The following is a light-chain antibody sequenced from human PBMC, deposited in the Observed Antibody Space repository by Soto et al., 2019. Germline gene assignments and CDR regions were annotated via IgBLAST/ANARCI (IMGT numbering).Light chain of an antibody. J-gene: IGKJ1*01. CDR3: QQSYNTPT. CDR1: QSISSY. Sequence: DIQMTQSPSSLSASVGDRVTIICRASQSISSYLNWYQQKPGKAPKLLIYAASALQSGVPSRFSGSGSGAVFTLTISSLQPEDFAAYYCQQSYNTPTFGQGTKVEIK. CDR2: AAS. V-gene: IGKV1-39*01.